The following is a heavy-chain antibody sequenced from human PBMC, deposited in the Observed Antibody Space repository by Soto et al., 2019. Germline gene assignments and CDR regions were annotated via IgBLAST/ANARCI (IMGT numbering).Heavy chain of an antibody. CDR3: ARATGSNHPVDY. Sequence: EVQLVESGGGLVQPGGSLRLSCAATGFTFSTYWMHWVRQGPGKGLVWVSRISTDGSSTTYADSVKGRFTISRDNAKNTLYLQMNSLSAEDTAVYYCARATGSNHPVDYWGQGSLVTVSS. CDR2: ISTDGSST. J-gene: IGHJ4*02. D-gene: IGHD2-2*01. V-gene: IGHV3-74*01. CDR1: GFTFSTYW.